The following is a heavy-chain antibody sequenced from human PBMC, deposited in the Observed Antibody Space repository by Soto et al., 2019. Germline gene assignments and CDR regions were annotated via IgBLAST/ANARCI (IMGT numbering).Heavy chain of an antibody. Sequence: GGSLRLSCAASGFTYSNYAMSWVRQAPGKGLEWVANIKQDGSEKYYVDSVKGRFTISRDNAKNSLYLQMNSLRAEDTAVYYCATTIVATSNLAFDNWGQGTMVTVSS. V-gene: IGHV3-7*01. D-gene: IGHD5-12*01. CDR2: IKQDGSEK. CDR3: ATTIVATSNLAFDN. J-gene: IGHJ3*02. CDR1: GFTYSNYA.